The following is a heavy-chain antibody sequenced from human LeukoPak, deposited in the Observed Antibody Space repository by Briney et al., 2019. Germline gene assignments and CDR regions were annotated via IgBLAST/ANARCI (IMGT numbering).Heavy chain of an antibody. J-gene: IGHJ4*02. CDR2: INHSGST. CDR1: GGSFSGYY. V-gene: IGHV4-34*01. CDR3: ARVGSSGYYDGDFDY. D-gene: IGHD3-22*01. Sequence: SETLSLTCAVYGGSFSGYYWSWIRQPPGKGLEWIGEINHSGSTNYNPSLKSRVTISVDTSENQFSLKLSSVTAADTAVYYCARVGSSGYYDGDFDYWGQGTLVTVSS.